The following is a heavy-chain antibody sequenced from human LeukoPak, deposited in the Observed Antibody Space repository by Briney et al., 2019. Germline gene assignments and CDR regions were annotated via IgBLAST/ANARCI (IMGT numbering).Heavy chain of an antibody. CDR3: ARSLRYSYGSGYYFDY. CDR1: GFTFSDYY. J-gene: IGHJ4*02. D-gene: IGHD5-18*01. V-gene: IGHV3-11*04. Sequence: GGSLRLSCAASGFTFSDYYMSWIRQAPGKGLEWVSYISSSGSTIYYADSVKGRFTISRDNAKNSLYLQMNSLRAEDTAVYYCARSLRYSYGSGYYFDYWGQGTLVTVSS. CDR2: ISSSGSTI.